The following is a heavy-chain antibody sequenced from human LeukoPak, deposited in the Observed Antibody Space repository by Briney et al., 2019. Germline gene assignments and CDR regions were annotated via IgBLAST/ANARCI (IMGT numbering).Heavy chain of an antibody. CDR2: IYYSGST. CDR3: ARTPKAYQLLSFWFDP. D-gene: IGHD2-2*01. Sequence: PSETLSLTCAVYGGSFSGYYWNWIRQHPGKGLEWIGYIYYSGSTYYNPSLKSRVTISVDTSKNQFSLKLSSVTAADTAVYYCARTPKAYQLLSFWFDPWGQGTLVTVSS. J-gene: IGHJ5*02. V-gene: IGHV4-31*11. CDR1: GGSFSGYY.